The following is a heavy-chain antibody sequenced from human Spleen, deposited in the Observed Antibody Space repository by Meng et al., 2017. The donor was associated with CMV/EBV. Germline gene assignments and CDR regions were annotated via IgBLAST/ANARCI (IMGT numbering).Heavy chain of an antibody. CDR2: IYSGGST. J-gene: IGHJ4*02. CDR1: GFTVSSNY. CDR3: ASRDTYSSPDY. Sequence: ESLKISCAASGFTVSSNYMSWVRQAPGKGLEWVSVIYSGGSTYYADSVKGRFTISRDNSKNTLYLQMNSLRVEDTAVYYCASRDTYSSPDYWGQGTLVTVSS. V-gene: IGHV3-53*01. D-gene: IGHD6-19*01.